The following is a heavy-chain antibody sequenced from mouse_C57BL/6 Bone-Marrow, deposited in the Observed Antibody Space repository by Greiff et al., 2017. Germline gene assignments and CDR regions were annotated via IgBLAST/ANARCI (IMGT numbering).Heavy chain of an antibody. CDR2: IRNKANNHAT. V-gene: IGHV6-6*01. Sequence: EVKVIESGGGLVQPGGSMKLSCAASGFTFSDAWMDWVRQSPEKGLEWVAEIRNKANNHATYYAESVKGRFTISRDDSKSSVYLQMNSLRAEDTGIYYCTRGATVVARYAMDYWGQGTSVTVSS. CDR1: GFTFSDAW. CDR3: TRGATVVARYAMDY. J-gene: IGHJ4*01. D-gene: IGHD1-1*01.